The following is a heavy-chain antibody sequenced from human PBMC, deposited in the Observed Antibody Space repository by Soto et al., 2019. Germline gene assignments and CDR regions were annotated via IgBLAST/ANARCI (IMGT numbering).Heavy chain of an antibody. J-gene: IGHJ4*02. CDR3: AHKGPEDWPLDY. CDR1: GFTFSSYA. Sequence: PGGSLRLSCAASGFTFSSYAMHWVRQAPGKGLEWVAVISYDGSNKHYSPSLRSRLTITKDTSKNQVVLTMTNMDPMDTGTYYCAHKGPEDWPLDYWGQGTLVTVSS. CDR2: ISYDGSNK. V-gene: IGHV3-30*14. D-gene: IGHD3-9*01.